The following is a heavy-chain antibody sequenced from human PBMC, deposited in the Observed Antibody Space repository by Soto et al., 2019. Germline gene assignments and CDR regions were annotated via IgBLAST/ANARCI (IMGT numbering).Heavy chain of an antibody. Sequence: GGSLRLSCAASGVTFSSYGMHWVRQAPGKGLEWVAVISYDGSNKYCADSVKGRFTISRDNSKNTLYLQMNSLRAEDTAVYYCAKISIGYCSGGSRPAVGAFDIRGPGTMLTVSS. CDR1: GVTFSSYG. D-gene: IGHD2-15*01. CDR2: ISYDGSNK. CDR3: AKISIGYCSGGSRPAVGAFDI. J-gene: IGHJ3*02. V-gene: IGHV3-30*18.